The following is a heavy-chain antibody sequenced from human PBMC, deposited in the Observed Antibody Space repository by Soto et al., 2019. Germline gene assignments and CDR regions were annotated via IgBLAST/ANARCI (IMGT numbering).Heavy chain of an antibody. CDR1: GFTFSSYA. D-gene: IGHD2-15*01. CDR2: VSIGGSR. V-gene: IGHV3-23*01. Sequence: DVQLLESGGGLVQPEGSLRLSCAASGFTFSSYAMGWVRQGPGKGLEWVAVVSIGGSRHYADSVRGRFTISRDNSKNTLSLQMNSLAAEDTAVFFCAKRRGAGGQFDYWGQGALVTVSS. CDR3: AKRRGAGGQFDY. J-gene: IGHJ4*02.